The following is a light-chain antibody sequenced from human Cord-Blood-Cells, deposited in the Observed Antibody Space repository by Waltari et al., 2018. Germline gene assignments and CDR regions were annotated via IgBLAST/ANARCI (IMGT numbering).Light chain of an antibody. CDR1: QSISSY. J-gene: IGKJ3*01. V-gene: IGKV1-39*01. CDR3: QQSYSTPLP. CDR2: AAS. Sequence: DIGMTRSPSSLSASVGDRVSITCPARQSISSYLNWYQQKPGKAPKLLIYAASSLQSGVPSRCSGSGSGTDFTLTISSLQPEDFATYYCQQSYSTPLPFGPGTKVDIK.